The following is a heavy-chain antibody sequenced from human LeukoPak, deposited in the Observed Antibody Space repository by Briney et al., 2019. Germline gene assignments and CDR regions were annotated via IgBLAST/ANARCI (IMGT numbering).Heavy chain of an antibody. Sequence: PGGSLRLSCAASGLTFSSYEMNWVRHAPGKGLEWVSYISSSGSTIYYADSVKGRFTISRDNAKNSLYLQMNSLRAEDTAVYYCASLCSTSCYSSSDYWGQGTLVTVSS. J-gene: IGHJ4*02. CDR1: GLTFSSYE. CDR2: ISSSGSTI. V-gene: IGHV3-48*03. D-gene: IGHD2-2*02. CDR3: ASLCSTSCYSSSDY.